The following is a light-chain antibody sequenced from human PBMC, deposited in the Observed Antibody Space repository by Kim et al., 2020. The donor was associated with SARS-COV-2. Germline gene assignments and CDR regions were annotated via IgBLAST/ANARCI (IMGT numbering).Light chain of an antibody. CDR2: NTS. CDR3: QQYESIPST. J-gene: IGKJ5*01. V-gene: IGKV3-20*01. CDR1: QSVISNY. Sequence: SPGKGTTHSCRASQSVISNYLAWYQQKPGQAPRLLIYNTSTRTSGIPDRFSGSGSGTDFTLTISKLEPEDFAVYYCQQYESIPSTFGQGTRLEIK.